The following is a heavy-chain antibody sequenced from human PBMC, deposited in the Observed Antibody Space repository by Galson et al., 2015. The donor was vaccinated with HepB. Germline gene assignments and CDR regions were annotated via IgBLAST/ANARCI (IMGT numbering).Heavy chain of an antibody. D-gene: IGHD6-13*01. J-gene: IGHJ4*02. CDR3: AINSSWYYFHN. Sequence: SLRLSCAASGFTFSNYGMSWVRQAPGKGLEWVSVISGSGGYTYYADSVKGRFTISRDNSKNMLFLQMNSLRAEDTAVYYCAINSSWYYFHNWGQGTLVTVSS. CDR2: ISGSGGYT. V-gene: IGHV3-23*01. CDR1: GFTFSNYG.